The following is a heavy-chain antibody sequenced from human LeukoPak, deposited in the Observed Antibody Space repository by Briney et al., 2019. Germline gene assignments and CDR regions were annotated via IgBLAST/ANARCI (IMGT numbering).Heavy chain of an antibody. D-gene: IGHD3-22*01. CDR2: ISYDGNDK. CDR3: ARAAYYYDSSGYTPSGAFDI. V-gene: IGHV3-30-3*01. J-gene: IGHJ3*02. Sequence: PGGSLRLSCAASGFTFSTYPMHWVRQAPGKGLEWVALISYDGNDKYYADSAMGRFTFSRDNSKNTLYLQMNSLRVEDTAVYYCARAAYYYDSSGYTPSGAFDIWGQGTMVTVSS. CDR1: GFTFSTYP.